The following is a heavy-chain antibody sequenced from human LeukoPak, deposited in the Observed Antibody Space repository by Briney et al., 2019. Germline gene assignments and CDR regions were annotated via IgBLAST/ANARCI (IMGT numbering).Heavy chain of an antibody. CDR3: ARGSGYHFDY. J-gene: IGHJ4*02. D-gene: IGHD6-25*01. Sequence: SGTLSLTCTVSGGSISSYYWSWIRQPPGKGLEWIGYIYYSGSTNYNPSLKSRVTISVDTSKNQFSLKLSSVTAADTAVYYCARGSGYHFDYWGQGTLVTVSS. V-gene: IGHV4-59*01. CDR2: IYYSGST. CDR1: GGSISSYY.